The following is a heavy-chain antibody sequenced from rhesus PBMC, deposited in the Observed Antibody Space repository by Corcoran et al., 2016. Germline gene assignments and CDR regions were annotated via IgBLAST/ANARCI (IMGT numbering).Heavy chain of an antibody. CDR1: GGSISSNY. V-gene: IGHV4-173*01. CDR3: ARDRLTTDY. CDR2: ISGSGGST. D-gene: IGHD1-44*01. J-gene: IGHJ4*01. Sequence: QLQLQESGPGLVKPSETLSLTCAVSGGSISSNYWSWIRRPPGKGLEWIGRISGSGGSTDYNPSLKIRVTISTETSKNQFSLKLSSGTAADTAVYYCARDRLTTDYWGQGVLVTVSS.